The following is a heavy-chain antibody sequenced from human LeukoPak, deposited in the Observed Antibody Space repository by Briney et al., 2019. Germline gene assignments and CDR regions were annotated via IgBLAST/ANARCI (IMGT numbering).Heavy chain of an antibody. Sequence: GGSLRLSCAASGFTFSSYALSWVRQAPGKWLEWVSAISSSGGSTYYADSVKGRFTISRDNSKNTLYLQMNSLRAEDTAVYYCANPLWQQPEHNWFDPWGQGTLVTVSS. CDR2: ISSSGGST. CDR3: ANPLWQQPEHNWFDP. V-gene: IGHV3-23*01. D-gene: IGHD6-13*01. J-gene: IGHJ5*02. CDR1: GFTFSSYA.